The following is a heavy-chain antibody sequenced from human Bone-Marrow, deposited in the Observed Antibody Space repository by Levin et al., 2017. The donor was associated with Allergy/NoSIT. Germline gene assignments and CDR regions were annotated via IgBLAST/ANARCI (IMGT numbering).Heavy chain of an antibody. D-gene: IGHD2-15*01. CDR2: ISYDGSNK. Sequence: GGSLRLSCAASGFTFSSYAMHWVRQAPGKGLEWVAVISYDGSNKYYADSVKGRFTISRDNSKNTLYLQMNSLRAEDTAVYYCARGGDIVVVVAATGAEAFDIWGQGTMVTVSS. CDR3: ARGGDIVVVVAATGAEAFDI. J-gene: IGHJ3*02. CDR1: GFTFSSYA. V-gene: IGHV3-30-3*01.